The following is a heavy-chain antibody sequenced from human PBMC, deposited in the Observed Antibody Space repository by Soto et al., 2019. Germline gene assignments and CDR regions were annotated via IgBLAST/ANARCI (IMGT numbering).Heavy chain of an antibody. CDR1: GFTFSDHY. CDR2: TRNKANSYTT. J-gene: IGHJ6*04. D-gene: IGHD2-15*01. V-gene: IGHV3-72*01. CDR3: ARDDVLCDGGRCYGIPLYV. Sequence: GGSLRLSCAASGFTFSDHYMDWVRQAPGKGLEWVGRTRNKANSYTTEYAASVKGRFTISRDDSKNSLYLQMNSLRVEDTAVYYCARDDVLCDGGRCYGIPLYVWGKGTTVTVSS.